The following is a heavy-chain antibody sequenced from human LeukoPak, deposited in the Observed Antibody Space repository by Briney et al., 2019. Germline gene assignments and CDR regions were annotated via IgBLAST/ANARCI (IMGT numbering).Heavy chain of an antibody. Sequence: SETLSLTCAVYGGSFSSSSYYWGWIRQPPGKGLEWIGSIYYSGSTYYNPSLKSRVTISVDTSKNQFSLKLSSVTAADTAVYYCARTSLDAFDIWGQGTMVTVSS. J-gene: IGHJ3*02. CDR3: ARTSLDAFDI. CDR1: GGSFSSSSYY. V-gene: IGHV4-39*01. CDR2: IYYSGST.